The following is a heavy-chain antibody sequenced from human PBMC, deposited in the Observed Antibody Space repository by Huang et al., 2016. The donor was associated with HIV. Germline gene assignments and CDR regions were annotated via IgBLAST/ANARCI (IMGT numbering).Heavy chain of an antibody. CDR3: AREAWASGVAHYFDY. J-gene: IGHJ4*02. CDR2: IDRTSGDI. Sequence: QVQLVQSGAEVKRPGASVKVSCKASGYSFTGHFIHWVRQAPGQGLEWMGRIDRTSGDINCASRFQGRVSMTRDKSSGTAYMELSGRRSDDTAVFFCAREAWASGVAHYFDYWGPGTLVTVSS. V-gene: IGHV1-2*06. CDR1: GYSFTGHF. D-gene: IGHD3-10*01.